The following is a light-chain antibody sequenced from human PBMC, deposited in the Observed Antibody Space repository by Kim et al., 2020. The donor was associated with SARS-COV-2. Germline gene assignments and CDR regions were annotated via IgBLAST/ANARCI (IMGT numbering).Light chain of an antibody. CDR2: ATY. J-gene: IGLJ1*01. CDR3: ATWRDRVYV. Sequence: QSALTQPPSASGTPGQRVTISCSDIGSGYVYWYQQLPGTAPKLLIYATYQRPSGVPARFSGSKSGTSAFLAISGLQSEDEGDYYCATWRDRVYVFGSGTKVTVL. V-gene: IGLV1-47*01. CDR1: SDIGSGY.